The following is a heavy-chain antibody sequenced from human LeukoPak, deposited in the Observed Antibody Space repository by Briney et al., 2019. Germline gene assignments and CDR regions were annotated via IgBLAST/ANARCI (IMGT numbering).Heavy chain of an antibody. CDR2: IYRSGST. J-gene: IGHJ4*02. Sequence: SETLSLTCAVSGDSISSGNWWSWVRQPPGKGLEWIGEIYRSGSTNYNPSLKSRVTISVDKSNNQFSLKLNSVTAADTAVYFCARAVAYYLDYWGQGTLVTVSS. CDR3: ARAVAYYLDY. V-gene: IGHV4-4*02. CDR1: GDSISSGNW. D-gene: IGHD1-26*01.